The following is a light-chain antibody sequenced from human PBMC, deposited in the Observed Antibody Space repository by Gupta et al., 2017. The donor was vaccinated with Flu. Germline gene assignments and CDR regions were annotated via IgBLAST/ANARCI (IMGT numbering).Light chain of an antibody. CDR2: DVS. J-gene: IGKJ4*01. CDR3: LQHTSWPWT. CDR1: QDIRND. Sequence: DIQMTRSPSSLSSSVGDRVSISCRASQDIRNDLGWYQQKPGKAPKRLIYDVSSLQSGVPSRFSGSGSGTEFTLTISRLQPEDSATYFCLQHTSWPWTFGGGTKVEIK. V-gene: IGKV1-17*01.